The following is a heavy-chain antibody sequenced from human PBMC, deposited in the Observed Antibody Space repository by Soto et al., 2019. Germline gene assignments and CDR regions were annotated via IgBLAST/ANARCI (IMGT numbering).Heavy chain of an antibody. V-gene: IGHV3-23*01. CDR3: AKGTPIVYSYDP. CDR1: GFTFSSYA. Sequence: LRLSCAASGFTFSSYAMSWVRQAPGKGLEWVSAISGSGGSTYYADSVEGRFTISRDNSKNTLYLQMNSLRAEDTAVYYCAKGTPIVYSYDPWGQGTLVTVSS. J-gene: IGHJ5*02. CDR2: ISGSGGST. D-gene: IGHD5-18*01.